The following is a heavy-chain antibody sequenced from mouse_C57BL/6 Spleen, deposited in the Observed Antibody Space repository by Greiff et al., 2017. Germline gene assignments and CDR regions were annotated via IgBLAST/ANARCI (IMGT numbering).Heavy chain of an antibody. J-gene: IGHJ1*03. CDR2: IYPGGGYT. D-gene: IGHD2-3*01. V-gene: IGHV1-63*01. CDR3: AREAGYDPYWYFDV. CDR1: GYTFTNYW. Sequence: VQRVESGAELVRPGTSVKMSCKASGYTFTNYWIGWAKQRPGHGLEWIGDIYPGGGYTNYNEKFKGKATLTADKSSSTAYMQFSSLTSEDSAIYYCAREAGYDPYWYFDVWGTGTTVTVSS.